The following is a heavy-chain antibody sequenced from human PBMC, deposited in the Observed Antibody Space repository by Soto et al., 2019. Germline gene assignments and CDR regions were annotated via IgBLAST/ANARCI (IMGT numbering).Heavy chain of an antibody. V-gene: IGHV4-30-4*01. CDR1: GASIRSTDYY. CDR3: VRTAREGAVAPHWFDR. J-gene: IGHJ5*02. Sequence: LSLTCTVSGASIRSTDYYWSWIRQAPGKGLEWIGYVYYTGSTYYNPSLMSRLTISVDTSKNQFSLKLTSVTAAETAVYYCVRTAREGAVAPHWFDRWGQGAQVTVSS. CDR2: VYYTGST. D-gene: IGHD2-21*02.